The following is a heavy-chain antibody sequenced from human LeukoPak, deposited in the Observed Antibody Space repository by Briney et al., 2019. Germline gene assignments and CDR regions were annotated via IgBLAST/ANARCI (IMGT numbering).Heavy chain of an antibody. CDR3: ARGHSSSSGSPDY. Sequence: GGSLRLSCAASGFTVSDNYMNWVRQAPGKGLEWVSVIFSGGSPYYADSVKGRFTISRDNSKNTLYLQMNRLRAEDTAVYYCARGHSSSSGSPDYWGQGTLVTVSP. D-gene: IGHD6-6*01. CDR2: IFSGGSP. J-gene: IGHJ4*02. CDR1: GFTVSDNY. V-gene: IGHV3-53*01.